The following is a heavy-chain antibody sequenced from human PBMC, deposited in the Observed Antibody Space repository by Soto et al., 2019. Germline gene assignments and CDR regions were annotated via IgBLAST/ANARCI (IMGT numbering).Heavy chain of an antibody. Sequence: PSETLSLTCAVYGGSFSGYYWSWIRQPPGKGLEWIGEINHSGSTNYNPSLKSRVTISVDTSKNQFSLKLSSVTAADTAVYYCARSSPYNWNYFGSNAFDIWGQGT. V-gene: IGHV4-34*01. CDR2: INHSGST. D-gene: IGHD1-7*01. CDR3: ARSSPYNWNYFGSNAFDI. J-gene: IGHJ3*02. CDR1: GGSFSGYY.